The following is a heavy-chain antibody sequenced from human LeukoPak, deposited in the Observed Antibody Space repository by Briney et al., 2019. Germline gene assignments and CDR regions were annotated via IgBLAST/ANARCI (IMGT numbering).Heavy chain of an antibody. CDR1: GGTFSSYA. CDR2: INPNSGGT. Sequence: ASVKVSCKASGGTFSSYAISWVRQAPGQGLEWMGWINPNSGGTNYAQKFQGRVTMTRDTSISTAYMELSRLRSDDTAVYYCARYCSGGSCYSDWGQGTLVTVSS. D-gene: IGHD2-15*01. J-gene: IGHJ4*02. CDR3: ARYCSGGSCYSD. V-gene: IGHV1-2*02.